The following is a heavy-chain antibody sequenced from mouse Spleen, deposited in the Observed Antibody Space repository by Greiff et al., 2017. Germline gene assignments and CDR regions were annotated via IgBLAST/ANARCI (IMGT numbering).Heavy chain of an antibody. CDR3: ARNDGYYDWYFDV. D-gene: IGHD2-3*01. CDR2: ISDGGSYT. V-gene: IGHV5-4*03. CDR1: GFTFSSYA. J-gene: IGHJ1*03. Sequence: DVKLVESGGGLVKPGGSLKLSCAASGFTFSSYAMSWVRQTPEKRLEWVATISDGGSYTYYPDNVKGRFTISRDNAKNNLYLQMSHLKSEDTAMYYCARNDGYYDWYFDVWGTGTTVTVSS.